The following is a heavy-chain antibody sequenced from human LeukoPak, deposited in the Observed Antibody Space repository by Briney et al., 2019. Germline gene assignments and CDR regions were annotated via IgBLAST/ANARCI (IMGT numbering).Heavy chain of an antibody. V-gene: IGHV4-4*07. CDR1: GGSISSYY. Sequence: SETLSLTCTVSGGSISSYYWSWIRQPAGKGLEWIGRIYTSGSTNYNPSLKSRVTMSVDTSKNQFSLRLSSVTAADTAVYYCARGVLLWFGEYNPFHAFDIWGQGTMVTVSS. CDR2: IYTSGST. CDR3: ARGVLLWFGEYNPFHAFDI. J-gene: IGHJ3*02. D-gene: IGHD3-10*01.